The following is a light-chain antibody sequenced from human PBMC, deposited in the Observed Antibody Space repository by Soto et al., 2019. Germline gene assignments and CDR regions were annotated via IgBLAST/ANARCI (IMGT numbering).Light chain of an antibody. CDR3: QQRGGWPLT. J-gene: IGKJ4*01. CDR1: QGVGRF. V-gene: IGKV3-11*01. CDR2: DAS. Sequence: EIVLPQSPATLSLSPGERATLSCRASQGVGRFLAWYQQKPGQPPRLLIYDASNRAPGIPARFSGSGSETDFTLAIDNLEPEDFAVYYCQQRGGWPLTFGGGTKVEIK.